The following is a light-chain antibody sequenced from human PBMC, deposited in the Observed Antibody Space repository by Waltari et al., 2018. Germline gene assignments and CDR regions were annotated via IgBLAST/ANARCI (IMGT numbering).Light chain of an antibody. CDR2: DVN. V-gene: IGLV2-23*02. J-gene: IGLJ3*02. Sequence: QSALTPTATVSGSPGQSITISCTGSSSDVGNYNLVSWYQQHPGEAPNLIIYDVNKRPLGVSNRFSGSKSGNTASLTISGLQAADEADYYCCSYAGSSVSVFGGGTKVTVL. CDR3: CSYAGSSVSV. CDR1: SSDVGNYNL.